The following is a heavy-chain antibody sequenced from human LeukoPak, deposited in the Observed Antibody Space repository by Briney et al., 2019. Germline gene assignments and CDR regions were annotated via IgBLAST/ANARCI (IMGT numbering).Heavy chain of an antibody. CDR1: GFTVSSDY. V-gene: IGHV3-66*01. CDR2: LYSGDRI. CDR3: ARDSPSGGMDV. Sequence: GGSLRLSCAASGFTVSSDYMSWVRQAPGKGLEWVSVLYSGDRIYYADSVKGRFTISRDNSKNTLYLQMNSLGAEDTAVYYCARDSPSGGMDVWGQGTTVTVSS. D-gene: IGHD1-14*01. J-gene: IGHJ6*02.